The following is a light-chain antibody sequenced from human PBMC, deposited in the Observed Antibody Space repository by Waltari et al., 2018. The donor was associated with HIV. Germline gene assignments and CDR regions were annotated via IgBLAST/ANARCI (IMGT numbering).Light chain of an antibody. CDR1: SIRTYS. Sequence: SSELTQDPTVSVALGQTVRITCQGDSIRTYSASWYQQKPGQAPILFIYARNNRPSGIPDRFSASSSGNTASLTITGAQAEDEADYYCNSRDSSSSHNWVFGGGTRLTVL. CDR2: ARN. J-gene: IGLJ3*02. CDR3: NSRDSSSSHNWV. V-gene: IGLV3-19*01.